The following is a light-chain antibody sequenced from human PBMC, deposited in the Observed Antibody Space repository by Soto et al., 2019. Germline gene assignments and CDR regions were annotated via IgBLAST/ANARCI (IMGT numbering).Light chain of an antibody. V-gene: IGKV3-20*01. Sequence: EIVLTQSPGTLSLSPGERATLSCRASQSVSSSYLAWYQQKPGQAPRLLIYGASSRATGIPDRFSGSGSGTDFTLTISRLEPEDVAVYYCQQYLSSPPYTLGQGTNLEIK. CDR3: QQYLSSPPYT. J-gene: IGKJ2*01. CDR2: GAS. CDR1: QSVSSSY.